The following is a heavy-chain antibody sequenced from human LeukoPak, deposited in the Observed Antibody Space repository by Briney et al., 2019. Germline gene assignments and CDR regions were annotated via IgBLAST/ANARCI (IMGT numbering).Heavy chain of an antibody. CDR1: GITLSNYG. CDR2: VSDSGGST. J-gene: IGHJ3*01. V-gene: IGHV3-23*01. D-gene: IGHD1-14*01. Sequence: GGSLRLSCAVSGITLSNYGMSWVRQAPGKGLEWVAGVSDSGGSTNYADSVKGRFTISRDNARNTVSLQMNSLTIEDTAVYYCVVVVEPPGSDGFDVWGQWTMIALSS. CDR3: VVVVEPPGSDGFDV.